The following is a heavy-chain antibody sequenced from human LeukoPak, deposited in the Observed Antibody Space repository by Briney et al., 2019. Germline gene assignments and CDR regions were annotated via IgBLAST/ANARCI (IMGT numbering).Heavy chain of an antibody. CDR1: GFTFSSYE. D-gene: IGHD6-19*01. CDR2: ISSSGSTI. CDR3: ARLRGWTYGMDV. V-gene: IGHV3-48*03. Sequence: GGSLRLSCAASGFTFSSYEMNWVRQAPGKGLEWVSYISSSGSTIYYADSVKGRFAISRDNAKNSLYLQMNSLRAEDTAVYYCARLRGWTYGMDVWGQGTTVTVSS. J-gene: IGHJ6*02.